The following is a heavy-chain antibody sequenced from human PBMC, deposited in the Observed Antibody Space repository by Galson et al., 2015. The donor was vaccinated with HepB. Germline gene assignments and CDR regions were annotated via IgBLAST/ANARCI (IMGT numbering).Heavy chain of an antibody. V-gene: IGHV6-1*01. CDR1: GDSVSSNTAA. D-gene: IGHD5-12*01. J-gene: IGHJ3*02. Sequence: CAISGDSVSSNTAAWNWIRQSPSRGLEWLGRTYYRSQWYNDYAVSVKSRITINPDTSKNQFSLQLHSVTPGDTALYCCARDSGYGDAFDIWGQGTMVTVSS. CDR2: TYYRSQWYN. CDR3: ARDSGYGDAFDI.